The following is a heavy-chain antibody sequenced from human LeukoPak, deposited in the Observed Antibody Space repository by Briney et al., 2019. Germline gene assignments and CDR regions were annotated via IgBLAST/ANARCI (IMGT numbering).Heavy chain of an antibody. CDR1: GFTFGSYA. CDR2: MCSGGSYI. J-gene: IGHJ4*02. D-gene: IGHD2-15*01. CDR3: ARDRPTGASRLFVVQ. V-gene: IGHV3-21*06. Sequence: GGSLRLSCAASGFTFGSYAMTWVRQAPGKGLEWVSSMCSGGSYIYHADSVRGHFTISRDHAKNSLYLLMNSLRVDDPAVYYCARDRPTGASRLFVVQWGQGTLVTDSS.